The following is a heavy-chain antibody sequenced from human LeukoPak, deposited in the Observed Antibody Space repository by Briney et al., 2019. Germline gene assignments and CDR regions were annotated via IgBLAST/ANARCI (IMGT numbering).Heavy chain of an antibody. D-gene: IGHD3-16*01. J-gene: IGHJ4*02. Sequence: LAGGSVRLLRSPCGFTLSCYAVSDVRPAPGKGLEWVSAIGCSRGSKYDADSVKCRFTSSRDNSKNTLYLQMNSLIAEDTAVYYCAKGVAYVWGSLYYFDYWGQGTLVTVSS. CDR1: GFTLSCYA. CDR2: IGCSRGSK. V-gene: IGHV3-23*01. CDR3: AKGVAYVWGSLYYFDY.